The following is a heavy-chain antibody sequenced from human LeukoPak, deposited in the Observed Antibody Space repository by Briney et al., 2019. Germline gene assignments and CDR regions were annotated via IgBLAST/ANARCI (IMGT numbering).Heavy chain of an antibody. Sequence: SVKVSCKASGYTFTSYGISWVRQAPGQGLEWMGGIIPIFGTANYAQKFQGRVTITADKSRSTAYMELSSLRSEDTAVYYCATIRDGYINYWGQGTLVTVSS. CDR2: IIPIFGTA. J-gene: IGHJ4*02. CDR3: ATIRDGYINY. D-gene: IGHD5-24*01. V-gene: IGHV1-69*06. CDR1: GYTFTSYG.